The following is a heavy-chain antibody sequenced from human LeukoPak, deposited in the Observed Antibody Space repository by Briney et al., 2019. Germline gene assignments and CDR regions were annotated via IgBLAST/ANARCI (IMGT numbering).Heavy chain of an antibody. V-gene: IGHV3-33*03. CDR1: GLTFRNYG. CDR2: IYSGGGTTK. D-gene: IGHD2-2*01. Sequence: GGCLRLSCVASGLTFRNYGFHWGRQAPGKGLGWVAVIYSGGGTTKYYAESVKDRFTITRDDYRDTLYLQMNSLRAEDTAVYYCVVILVPGGVWHFDLWGRGTLVTVSS. CDR3: VVILVPGGVWHFDL. J-gene: IGHJ2*01.